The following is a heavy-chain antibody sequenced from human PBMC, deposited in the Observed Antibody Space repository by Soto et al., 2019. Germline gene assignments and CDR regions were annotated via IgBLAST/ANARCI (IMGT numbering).Heavy chain of an antibody. V-gene: IGHV4-61*01. CDR3: ARGGIAVAGTLGAFDI. Sequence: ASETLSLTCAVSGGSISSSYYWSWIRQPPGKGLEWIGYIYYSGSTNYNPSLKSRVTISVDTSKNQFSLKLSSVTAADTAVYYCARGGIAVAGTLGAFDIWGQGTMVTVSS. CDR2: IYYSGST. CDR1: GGSISSSYY. J-gene: IGHJ3*02. D-gene: IGHD6-19*01.